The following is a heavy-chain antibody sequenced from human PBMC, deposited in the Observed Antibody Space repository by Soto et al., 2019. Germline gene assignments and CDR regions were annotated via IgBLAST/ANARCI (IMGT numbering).Heavy chain of an antibody. CDR3: ARALTGALHPSDY. J-gene: IGHJ4*02. CDR2: IIPIFGTA. V-gene: IGHV1-69*06. CDR1: GGNLSSYA. Sequence: SVKVSCKAYGGNLSSYAISWVRQAPGQGLEWMGGIIPIFGTANYAQKFQGRVTITADKSTSKAYMELSSLRSEDTDVYYCARALTGALHPSDYWGQGNLVT. D-gene: IGHD3-9*01.